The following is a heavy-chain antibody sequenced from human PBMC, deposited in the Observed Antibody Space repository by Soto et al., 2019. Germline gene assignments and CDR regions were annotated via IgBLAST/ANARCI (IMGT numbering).Heavy chain of an antibody. V-gene: IGHV3-23*01. CDR2: LTGSDGVT. D-gene: IGHD3-22*01. Sequence: GGSLSLSCTASGITFITNGMSWVRQAPGKGLQWVSGLTGSDGVTYYADSVKGRFTLARDTSKNTLWLQMNSLRVEDTAIYYCTWRSGQYYDYWGQGTLVTVSS. J-gene: IGHJ4*02. CDR1: GITFITNG. CDR3: TWRSGQYYDY.